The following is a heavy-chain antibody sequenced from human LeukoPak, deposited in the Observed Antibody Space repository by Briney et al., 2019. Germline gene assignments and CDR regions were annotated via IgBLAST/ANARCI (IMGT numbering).Heavy chain of an antibody. Sequence: GGSLRLSCTASGFTFSTYAMTWVRQAPGKGLEWVSGIIPSGTATYYADSVKGRFTISRDNSRNTLYLQMNSLSAEDTAIYYCAKDGKWLDRAFDIWGQGTIVTVSS. J-gene: IGHJ3*02. CDR1: GFTFSTYA. CDR3: AKDGKWLDRAFDI. D-gene: IGHD6-19*01. V-gene: IGHV3-23*01. CDR2: IIPSGTAT.